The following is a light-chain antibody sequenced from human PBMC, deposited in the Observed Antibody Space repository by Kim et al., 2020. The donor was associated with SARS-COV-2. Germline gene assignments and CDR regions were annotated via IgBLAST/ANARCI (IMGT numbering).Light chain of an antibody. Sequence: EIVLTQSPGTLSLSPGERATLSCRASQTVTSSYLAWYQQKPGQAPRLLIYGASSRATGIPERFSGSGSGTDFTLTISRLEPEDFAVYSCHQYGSSPQTFGQGTKLEI. J-gene: IGKJ2*01. CDR3: HQYGSSPQT. V-gene: IGKV3-20*01. CDR1: QTVTSSY. CDR2: GAS.